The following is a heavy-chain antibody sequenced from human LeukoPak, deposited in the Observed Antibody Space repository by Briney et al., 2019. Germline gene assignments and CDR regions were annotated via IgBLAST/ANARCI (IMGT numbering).Heavy chain of an antibody. CDR1: GGSISSSSYY. CDR3: ARDLTAAAGLDY. J-gene: IGHJ4*02. CDR2: IYYSGST. Sequence: SETLSLTCTVSGGSISSSSYYWGWIRQPPGKGLEWIGSIYYSGSTYYNPSLKSRVTISVDTSKNQSSLKLSSVTAADTAVYYCARDLTAAAGLDYWGQGTLVTVSS. V-gene: IGHV4-39*07. D-gene: IGHD6-13*01.